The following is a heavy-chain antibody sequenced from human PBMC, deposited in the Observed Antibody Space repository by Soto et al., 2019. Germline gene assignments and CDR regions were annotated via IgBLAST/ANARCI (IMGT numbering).Heavy chain of an antibody. CDR1: GGTFSSYA. CDR3: AGEADTAMSSSRWFDP. J-gene: IGHJ5*02. V-gene: IGHV1-69*01. Sequence: QVQLVQSGAEVKKPGSSVKVSCKASGGTFSSYAISWVRQAPGQGLEWMGGIIPIFGTANYAQKFQGRVTIPADESTSTAYMELSSLRSEDTAVYYCAGEADTAMSSSRWFDPWGQGTLVTVSS. D-gene: IGHD5-18*01. CDR2: IIPIFGTA.